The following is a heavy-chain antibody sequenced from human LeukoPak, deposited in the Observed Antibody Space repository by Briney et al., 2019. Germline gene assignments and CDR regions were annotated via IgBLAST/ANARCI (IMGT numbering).Heavy chain of an antibody. CDR3: ARGGILLWFGELSRSNWFDP. D-gene: IGHD3-10*01. Sequence: ASVKVSCKASGYTFTSYGISWVRQAPGQGLEWMGWISAYNGNTNYAQKLQGRVTMTTDTSTSTAYMELRSLRSDDTAVYYCARGGILLWFGELSRSNWFDPWGQGTLVTVSS. CDR1: GYTFTSYG. V-gene: IGHV1-18*01. CDR2: ISAYNGNT. J-gene: IGHJ5*02.